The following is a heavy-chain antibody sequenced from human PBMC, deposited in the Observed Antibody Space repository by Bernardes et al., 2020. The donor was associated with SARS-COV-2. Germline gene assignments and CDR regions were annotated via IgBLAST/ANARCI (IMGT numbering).Heavy chain of an antibody. J-gene: IGHJ4*02. D-gene: IGHD3-22*01. CDR1: GFTFSSYS. CDR3: ARSTYYYDSSGYYYYFDY. V-gene: IGHV3-48*02. CDR2: ISSSSSTI. Sequence: GGSLRLSCAASGFTFSSYSMNWVRQAPGKGLEWVSYISSSSSTIYYADSVKGRFTISRDNAKNSLYLQMNSLRDEDTAVYYCARSTYYYDSSGYYYYFDYWGQGTLVTVSS.